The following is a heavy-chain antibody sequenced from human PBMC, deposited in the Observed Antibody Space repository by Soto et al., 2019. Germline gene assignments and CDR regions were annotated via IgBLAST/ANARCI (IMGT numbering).Heavy chain of an antibody. CDR1: GFTFSSYA. Sequence: GGSLRLSCAASGFTFSSYARHWVRQAPGKGLEWVAVISYDGSNKYYADSVKGRFTISRDNSKNTLYLQMNSLRAEDTAVYYCARAPRVFGYSGYDFLGYWGQGTLVTVSS. CDR2: ISYDGSNK. CDR3: ARAPRVFGYSGYDFLGY. V-gene: IGHV3-30-3*01. D-gene: IGHD5-12*01. J-gene: IGHJ4*02.